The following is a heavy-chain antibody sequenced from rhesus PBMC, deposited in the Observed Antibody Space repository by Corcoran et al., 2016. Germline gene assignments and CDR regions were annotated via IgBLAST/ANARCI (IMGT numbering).Heavy chain of an antibody. J-gene: IGHJ1*01. V-gene: IGHV4S10*01. Sequence: QVQLQESGPGVMKPSETLSLTCAVSGGSISDSYRWSWIRQTPGKGLEWIWYIYGSSMSTNYNPSLKSRVTISKDTSKNQFSLKLSSVTAADTAVYYCAREYCSGGVCYGAYFEVWGQGALVTVSA. CDR3: AREYCSGGVCYGAYFEV. D-gene: IGHD2-8*01. CDR1: GGSISDSYR. CDR2: IYGSSMST.